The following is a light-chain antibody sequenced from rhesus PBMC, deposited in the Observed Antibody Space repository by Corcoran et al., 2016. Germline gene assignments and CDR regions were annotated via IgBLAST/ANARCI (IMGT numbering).Light chain of an antibody. Sequence: QAARTQPPSVAGSPGQSVTLSCTGTSSGIGAYNYVSWYQHHPGKAPKLMIFDVSKRPSGVSDRFSGSKSGNTASLTSSGLQAEDEAYYSCSSYAGSNTFYIFGSGTRLTVL. J-gene: IGLJ1*01. CDR3: SSYAGSNTFYI. CDR2: DVS. V-gene: IGLV2-23*01. CDR1: SSGIGAYNY.